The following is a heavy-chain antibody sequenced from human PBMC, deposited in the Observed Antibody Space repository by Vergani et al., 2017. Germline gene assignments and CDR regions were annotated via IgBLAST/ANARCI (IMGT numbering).Heavy chain of an antibody. CDR1: GFTFSSYA. Sequence: EVQLLESGGGLVQPGGSLRLSCAASGFTFSSYAMSWVRQAPGKGLERVSAISGSGGSTYYADSVKGRFTISRDNSKNTLYLQMNSLRAEDTAVYYCANTGIVGATYFDYWGQGTLVTVSS. V-gene: IGHV3-23*01. J-gene: IGHJ4*02. CDR2: ISGSGGST. CDR3: ANTGIVGATYFDY. D-gene: IGHD1-26*01.